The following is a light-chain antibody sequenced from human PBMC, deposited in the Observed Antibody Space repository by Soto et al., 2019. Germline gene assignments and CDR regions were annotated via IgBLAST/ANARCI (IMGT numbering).Light chain of an antibody. V-gene: IGKV3-15*01. CDR3: QQCSWHPFTVT. CDR2: DAS. Sequence: EIVMTQSPATLSVSPGERATLSCRASQSVSSNLAWYQQKPGQAPRLLIYDASTRATGIPARFSGGGSGTEYTLTISSLQSEDSAVYYCQQCSWHPFTVTFGGGTKVEIK. CDR1: QSVSSN. J-gene: IGKJ4*01.